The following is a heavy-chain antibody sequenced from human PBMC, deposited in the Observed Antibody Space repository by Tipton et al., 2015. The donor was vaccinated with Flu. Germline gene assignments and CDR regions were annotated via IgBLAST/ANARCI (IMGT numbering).Heavy chain of an antibody. J-gene: IGHJ4*02. CDR3: ARSTYYYGSGSSDY. Sequence: GLVKPSETLSLTCAVYGGTFSGYYWTWIRQPPGKRLEWIGEINDSGSANYHPSLKSQVTMSVDTSKNQFSLRVKSVTAADTAVYYCARSTYYYGSGSSDYWGQGTLVTVSS. V-gene: IGHV4-34*01. CDR1: GGTFSGYY. D-gene: IGHD3-10*01. CDR2: INDSGSA.